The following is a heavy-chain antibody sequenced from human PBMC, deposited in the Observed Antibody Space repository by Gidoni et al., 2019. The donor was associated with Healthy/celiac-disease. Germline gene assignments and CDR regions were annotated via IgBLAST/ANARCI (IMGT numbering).Heavy chain of an antibody. CDR2: ISYDGSNK. CDR3: AKVSHDMGY. D-gene: IGHD3-22*01. J-gene: IGHJ4*02. V-gene: IGHV3-30*18. Sequence: QVQLVESGGGVVQPGRSLRLSCAASGFTFSSYGMHWVRQAPGKGLEWVAVISYDGSNKYYADSVKGRFTISRDNSKNTLYLQMNSLRAEDTAVYYCAKVSHDMGYWGQGTLVTVS. CDR1: GFTFSSYG.